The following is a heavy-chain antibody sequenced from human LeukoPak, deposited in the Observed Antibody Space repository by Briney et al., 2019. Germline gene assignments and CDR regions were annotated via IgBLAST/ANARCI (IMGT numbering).Heavy chain of an antibody. CDR1: GYSFTFYW. CDR2: IYPGDSDT. J-gene: IGHJ4*02. CDR3: ATIQGGYFDY. V-gene: IGHV5-51*01. D-gene: IGHD3-16*01. Sequence: GESLKISCKASGYSFTFYWIGWVRQMPGKGLEWMGVIYPGDSDTRYGPSFQGQVTISADKSISTAYLQWSSLKASDTATYYCATIQGGYFDYWGQGTLVTVSS.